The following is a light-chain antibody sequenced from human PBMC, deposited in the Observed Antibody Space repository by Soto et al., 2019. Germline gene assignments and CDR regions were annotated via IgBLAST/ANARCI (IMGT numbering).Light chain of an antibody. Sequence: SQMTQSTYTLSDSVWDRVTITCRASQGITTHINWFQQKAGKAPNLLISAASSLQSGVPSRFSGSGSGRDFTLTTSSLQPEDSATYYCQQSYTPPLPFGGG. CDR3: QQSYTPPLP. V-gene: IGKV1-39*01. J-gene: IGKJ4*01. CDR2: AAS. CDR1: QGITTH.